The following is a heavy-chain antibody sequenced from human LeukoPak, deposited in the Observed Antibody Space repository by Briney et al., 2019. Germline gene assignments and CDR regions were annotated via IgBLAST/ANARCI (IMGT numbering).Heavy chain of an antibody. CDR3: ARQDALGKYPPPYYMDV. J-gene: IGHJ6*03. D-gene: IGHD3-16*01. Sequence: SETLSLTCTVSGGPVNSYNWNWIRQPPGKGLEWIGYISETGSPKYNSSLENRVTLSLDTSKTLFSLNLRSATVADTAVYYCARQDALGKYPPPYYMDVWGKGTTVIVS. CDR1: GGPVNSYN. CDR2: ISETGSP. V-gene: IGHV4-59*08.